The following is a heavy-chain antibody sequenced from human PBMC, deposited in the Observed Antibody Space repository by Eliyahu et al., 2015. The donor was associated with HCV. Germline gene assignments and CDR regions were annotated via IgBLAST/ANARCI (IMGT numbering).Heavy chain of an antibody. V-gene: IGHV4-39*07. J-gene: IGHJ5*02. CDR1: GGSISSNSYY. CDR2: IYYSGST. Sequence: QLQLQESGPGLVKPSETLSLTCTVSGGSISSNSYYWGWXRQPPGKGLEWIGTIYYSGSTYYNPPLKSRVTISVDTSKNQFSLKLSSVTAADTAVYYCARDLPGSYDSGGYLSWFDPWGQGTLVTVSS. CDR3: ARDLPGSYDSGGYLSWFDP. D-gene: IGHD3-22*01.